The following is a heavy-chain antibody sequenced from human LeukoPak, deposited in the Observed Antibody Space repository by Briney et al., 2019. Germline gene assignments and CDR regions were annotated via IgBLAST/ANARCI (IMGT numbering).Heavy chain of an antibody. J-gene: IGHJ4*02. CDR1: GGSISSSSYY. CDR2: IYYSEST. Sequence: SENLSLTCTVSGGSISSSSYYWGWIRQPPGKGLEWIGSIYYSESTYYNPSLKSRVTISVDTSKNQFSLKLSSVTAADTAVYYCARISSGWYGAFDYWGQGTLVTVSS. V-gene: IGHV4-39*01. D-gene: IGHD6-19*01. CDR3: ARISSGWYGAFDY.